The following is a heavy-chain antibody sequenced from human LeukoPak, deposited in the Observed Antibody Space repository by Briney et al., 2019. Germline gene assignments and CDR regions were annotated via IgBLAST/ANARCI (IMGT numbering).Heavy chain of an antibody. Sequence: PGGSLRLSCAASGFILSSYWMSWVRQAPGKGLEWVANIKQDGSEKYYVDSVKGRFTISRDNAKNSLYLQMNSLRAEDTAVYYCARDKSLYCGGDCYSGIDYWGQGTLVTVSS. J-gene: IGHJ4*02. V-gene: IGHV3-7*03. CDR2: IKQDGSEK. D-gene: IGHD2-21*02. CDR3: ARDKSLYCGGDCYSGIDY. CDR1: GFILSSYW.